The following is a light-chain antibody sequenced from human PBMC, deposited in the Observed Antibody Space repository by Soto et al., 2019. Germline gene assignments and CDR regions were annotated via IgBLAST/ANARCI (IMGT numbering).Light chain of an antibody. CDR1: QNIRGNE. CDR2: GGS. V-gene: IGKV3-20*01. Sequence: EVVLTQSPGALSLSPGEGVTLSCRASQNIRGNELAWYRQKRGQAPRLLMYGGSTRADGIPDRFSGRGTGKNFTLTIIRLEREDSAVYYCQDCGTSHPWTCGQGTKLEIK. J-gene: IGKJ1*01. CDR3: QDCGTSHPWT.